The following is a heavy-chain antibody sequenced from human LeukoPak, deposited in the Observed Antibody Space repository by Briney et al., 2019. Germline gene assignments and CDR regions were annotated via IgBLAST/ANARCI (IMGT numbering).Heavy chain of an antibody. CDR1: GFTFSDYA. V-gene: IGHV3-23*01. D-gene: IGHD6-13*01. CDR3: ARISSSWFFDF. CDR2: ISGSGGTT. Sequence: PGGSLRLSCAASGFTFSDYAMSWVRQAPGKGLEWVSTISGSGGTTYYADSVKGRFTISRDNSKNTLYLQMDTLRADDTAVYYCARISSSWFFDFWGQGTLVTVFS. J-gene: IGHJ4*02.